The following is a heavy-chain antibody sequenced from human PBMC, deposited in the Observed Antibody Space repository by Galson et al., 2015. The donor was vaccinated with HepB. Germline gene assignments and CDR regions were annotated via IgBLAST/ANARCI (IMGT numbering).Heavy chain of an antibody. J-gene: IGHJ4*02. CDR1: GFTFSSYW. Sequence: SLRLSCAASGFTFSSYWMSWVRQAPGKGLEWVANIKQDGSEKYYVDSVKGRFTISRDNAKNSLYLQMNSLRAEDTAAYYCARDPGYCSGGSCYVDYWGQGTLVTVSS. CDR2: IKQDGSEK. CDR3: ARDPGYCSGGSCYVDY. V-gene: IGHV3-7*01. D-gene: IGHD2-15*01.